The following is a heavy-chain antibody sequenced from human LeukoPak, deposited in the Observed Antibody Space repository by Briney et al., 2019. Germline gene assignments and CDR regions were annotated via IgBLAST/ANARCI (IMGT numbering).Heavy chain of an antibody. CDR3: ASRSRTHYVRFDY. CDR1: GYTFTSYG. D-gene: IGHD3-16*01. V-gene: IGHV1-18*01. J-gene: IGHJ4*02. Sequence: ASVKASCKASGYTFTSYGISWVRQAPGQGLEWMGWISAYNGNTNYAQKLQGRVTITADESTSTAYMELSSLRSEDTAVYYCASRSRTHYVRFDYWGQGTLVTVSS. CDR2: ISAYNGNT.